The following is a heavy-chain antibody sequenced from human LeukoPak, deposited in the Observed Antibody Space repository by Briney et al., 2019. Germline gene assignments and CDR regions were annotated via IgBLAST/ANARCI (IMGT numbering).Heavy chain of an antibody. J-gene: IGHJ6*02. Sequence: SETLSLTCSVSGGSISSNSYYWDWIRQPPGKGLEWIGSIYYSGSTYYNPSLKSGVTISVDTSKNQFSLKLSSVTAADTAVYYCARDPPVRGVIPFTDYYYGMDVWGQGTTVTVSS. V-gene: IGHV4-39*07. CDR2: IYYSGST. D-gene: IGHD3-10*01. CDR1: GGSISSNSYY. CDR3: ARDPPVRGVIPFTDYYYGMDV.